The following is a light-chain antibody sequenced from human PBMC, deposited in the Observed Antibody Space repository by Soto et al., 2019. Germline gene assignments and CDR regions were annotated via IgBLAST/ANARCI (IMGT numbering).Light chain of an antibody. CDR2: MNN. CDR1: SSNIGINF. Sequence: QSALTQPPSASGTPGQRVTISCSGSSSNIGINFLSWYQQLPGAAPRLLIYMNNQRPSGVPDRFSGSKSGTTVSLAISGVRSEDEADYYCATWDDSRIGQVFGGGTKLTVL. CDR3: ATWDDSRIGQV. J-gene: IGLJ2*01. V-gene: IGLV1-47*01.